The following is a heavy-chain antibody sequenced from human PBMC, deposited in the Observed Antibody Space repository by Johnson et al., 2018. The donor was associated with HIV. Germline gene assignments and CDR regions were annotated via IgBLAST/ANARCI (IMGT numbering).Heavy chain of an antibody. CDR2: INWNGGSR. V-gene: IGHV3-20*04. J-gene: IGHJ3*02. CDR1: GFTFNSYW. Sequence: VQLVESGGGLVQPGGSLRLSCVVSGFTFNSYWMSWVRQAPGKGLEWVSGINWNGGSRGYADSVKGRFTISRDNAKNSLYLQMNSLRAEDTALYYCARDIFYTDTAFDIWGQGTMVTVSS. CDR3: ARDIFYTDTAFDI.